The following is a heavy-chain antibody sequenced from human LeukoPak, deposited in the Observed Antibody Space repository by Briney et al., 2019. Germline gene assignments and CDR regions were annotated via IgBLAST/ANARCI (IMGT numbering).Heavy chain of an antibody. J-gene: IGHJ4*02. CDR3: AKGLRYSDY. D-gene: IGHD4-17*01. V-gene: IGHV3-23*01. CDR2: ISGSGSTT. Sequence: QPGGSLRLSCAASGFSFSSYAMTWVRQAPGKGLEWVSTISGSGSTTYYADSVEGRLTISRDNSKNTLYLQMNSLRAEDTALYYCAKGLRYSDYWGQGTLVTISS. CDR1: GFSFSSYA.